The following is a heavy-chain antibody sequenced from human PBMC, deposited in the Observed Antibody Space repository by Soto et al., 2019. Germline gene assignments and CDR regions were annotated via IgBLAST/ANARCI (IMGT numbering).Heavy chain of an antibody. V-gene: IGHV4-34*01. CDR1: GGSFSGYY. CDR3: ARTMVRGVSLDY. Sequence: PSETLSLTCAVYGGSFSGYYWNWLRQPPGEGLEWIGKIDQSGSTNYNPSLKSRVTMSVDTSRSQFSLKLSSVIAADTAVYYCARTMVRGVSLDYWGQGTLVTVS. D-gene: IGHD3-10*01. J-gene: IGHJ4*02. CDR2: IDQSGST.